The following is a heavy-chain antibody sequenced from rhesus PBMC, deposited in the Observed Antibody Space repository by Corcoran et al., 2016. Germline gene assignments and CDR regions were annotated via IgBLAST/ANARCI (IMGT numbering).Heavy chain of an antibody. J-gene: IGHJ4*01. CDR3: ARYGSPYYFDD. V-gene: IGHV4-122*02. D-gene: IGHD4-29*01. CDR2: ISYVGST. CDR1: GGSISSSYYY. Sequence: QVQLQESGPGLVKPSETLSLTCAVSGGSISSSYYYWSWIRQAPGKGLGWRGYISYVGSTCNNPSLKSLVTISRATSTTQFSLKLSSVTAADTAVYYCARYGSPYYFDDWGQGVLVTVSS.